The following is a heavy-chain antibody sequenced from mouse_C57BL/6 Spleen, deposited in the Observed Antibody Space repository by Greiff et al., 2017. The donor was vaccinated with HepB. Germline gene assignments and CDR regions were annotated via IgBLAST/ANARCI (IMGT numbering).Heavy chain of an antibody. V-gene: IGHV5-6*01. D-gene: IGHD1-1*01. CDR1: GFTFSSYG. CDR2: ISSGGSYT. Sequence: EVQGVESGGDLVKPGGSLKLSCAASGFTFSSYGMSWVRQTPDKRLEWVATISSGGSYTYYPDSVKGRFTISRDNAKNTLYLQMSSLKSEDTAMYYCAREGYGSSPNWYFDVWGTGTTVTVSS. J-gene: IGHJ1*03. CDR3: AREGYGSSPNWYFDV.